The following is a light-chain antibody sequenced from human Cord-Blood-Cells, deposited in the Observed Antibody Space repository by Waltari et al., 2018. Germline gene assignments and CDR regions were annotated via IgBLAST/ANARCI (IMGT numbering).Light chain of an antibody. CDR1: QDISNY. CDR3: QQYDNRPLT. J-gene: IGKJ3*01. Sequence: DIQMTQSPSSLSASVGDRVTITCQASQDISNYLNWYQQKPGKAPKLLIYDASNVETGVPSRFSGSGSGTDFTFTISSLQPEDIATYYCQQYDNRPLTFGPGTKVDIK. CDR2: DAS. V-gene: IGKV1-33*01.